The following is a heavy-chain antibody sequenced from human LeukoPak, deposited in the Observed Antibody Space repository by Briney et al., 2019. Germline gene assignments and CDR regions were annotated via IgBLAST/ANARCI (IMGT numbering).Heavy chain of an antibody. CDR1: GYTFTSYG. CDR3: VWVVNAAYYFDY. CDR2: ISAYNGKT. V-gene: IGHV1-18*01. D-gene: IGHD4-23*01. J-gene: IGHJ4*02. Sequence: ASVKVSCKASGYTFTSYGISWVRQAPGQGLEWMGWISAYNGKTNYAQKLQGRVTMTTDTSTSTAYMELRSLRSDDTAVYYCVWVVNAAYYFDYWGQGTLVTVSS.